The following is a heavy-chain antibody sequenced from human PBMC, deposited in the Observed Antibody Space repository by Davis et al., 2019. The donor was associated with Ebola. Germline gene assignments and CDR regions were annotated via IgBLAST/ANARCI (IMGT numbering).Heavy chain of an antibody. CDR3: ARGRGVVPAALSLVYYYGMDV. V-gene: IGHV1-2*04. CDR2: INPNSGCT. J-gene: IGHJ6*02. D-gene: IGHD2-2*01. Sequence: AASVKVSCKASGYTFTGYYMHWVRQAPGQGLEWMGWINPNSGCTNYAQKFQGWVTMTRDTSISTAYMELSRLRSDDTAVYYCARGRGVVPAALSLVYYYGMDVWGQGTTVTVSS. CDR1: GYTFTGYY.